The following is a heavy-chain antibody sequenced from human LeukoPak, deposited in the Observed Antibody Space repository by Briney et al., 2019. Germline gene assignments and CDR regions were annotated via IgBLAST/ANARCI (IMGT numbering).Heavy chain of an antibody. V-gene: IGHV4-4*07. D-gene: IGHD3-3*01. CDR3: ARSGYYMF. Sequence: SETLSLTCTVSGGSISTDYWSWIRQPAGQGLEWIGRISSSGRTNYNPALKSRVTMSVDASKNQFSLKLISVTAADTAVYYCARSGYYMFWGQGTLVTVSS. CDR1: GGSISTDY. J-gene: IGHJ4*02. CDR2: ISSSGRT.